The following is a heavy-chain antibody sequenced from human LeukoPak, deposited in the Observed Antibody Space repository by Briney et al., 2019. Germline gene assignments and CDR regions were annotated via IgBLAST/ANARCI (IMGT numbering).Heavy chain of an antibody. Sequence: GGSLRLSCAASGFTFSSYSMNWVRQAPGKGLEWVSYISSSSSTISYADSVKGRFTVSRDNAKSSLYLQMNSLRAEDTAVYYCARDVDRNYYYMDVWGKGTTVTVPS. CDR2: ISSSSSTI. V-gene: IGHV3-48*04. D-gene: IGHD3/OR15-3a*01. CDR3: ARDVDRNYYYMDV. J-gene: IGHJ6*03. CDR1: GFTFSSYS.